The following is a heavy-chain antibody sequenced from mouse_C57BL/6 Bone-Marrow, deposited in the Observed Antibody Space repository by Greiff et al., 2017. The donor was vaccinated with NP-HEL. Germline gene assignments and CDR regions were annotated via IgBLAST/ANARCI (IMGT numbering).Heavy chain of an antibody. J-gene: IGHJ3*01. D-gene: IGHD1-1*01. Sequence: EVQRVESGGGLVQPGGSMKLSCVASRFTFSNYWMNWVRQSPEKGLEWVAQIRLKSDNYATHYAESVKGRFTISRDDSKSSVYLQMNNLRAEDTGIYYCTDYYGSSAPFAYWGQGTLVTVSA. CDR2: IRLKSDNYAT. CDR1: RFTFSNYW. CDR3: TDYYGSSAPFAY. V-gene: IGHV6-3*01.